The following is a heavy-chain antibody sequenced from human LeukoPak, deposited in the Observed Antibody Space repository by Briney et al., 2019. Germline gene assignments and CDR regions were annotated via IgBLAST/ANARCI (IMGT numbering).Heavy chain of an antibody. CDR2: VNNDGSDT. D-gene: IGHD4-17*01. CDR3: ARVGGGYGDYLGDEDWFDP. CDR1: GFTFSSYW. Sequence: GGSLRLSCAASGFTFSSYWMHWVRQAPGKGLVWVSRVNNDGSDTLYADSVKGRFTISRDNAKNTLFLQMNSLRAEDTAVYYCARVGGGYGDYLGDEDWFDPWGQGTLVTVSS. J-gene: IGHJ5*02. V-gene: IGHV3-74*01.